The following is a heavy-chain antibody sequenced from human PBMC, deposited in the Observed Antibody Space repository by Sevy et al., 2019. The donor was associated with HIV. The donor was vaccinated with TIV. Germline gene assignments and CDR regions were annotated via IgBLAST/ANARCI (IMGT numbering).Heavy chain of an antibody. CDR1: RFTVNNNY. CDR2: IYSDATT. CDR3: ARGKTGYGYALSY. V-gene: IGHV3-66*01. J-gene: IGHJ4*02. D-gene: IGHD5-18*01. Sequence: GGSLRLSCAASRFTVNNNYMTWVRQAPGKGLEGISIIYSDATTYHADSVKDRFNISRDNSKNMLYLQMNNLRVEDTAVYYCARGKTGYGYALSYWGQGTLVTSPQ.